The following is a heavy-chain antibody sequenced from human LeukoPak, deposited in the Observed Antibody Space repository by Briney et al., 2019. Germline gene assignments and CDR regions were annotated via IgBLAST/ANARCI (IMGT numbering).Heavy chain of an antibody. D-gene: IGHD1-26*01. CDR3: ARASGSYYDPLYY. CDR2: INPSGGST. J-gene: IGHJ4*02. V-gene: IGHV1-46*01. Sequence: ASVKVSCKASGYTFTSYYMPWVRQAPGQGLEWMGIINPSGGSTSYAQKFQGRVTITRDTSASTAYMELSSLRSEDTAVYYCARASGSYYDPLYYWGQGTLVTVSS. CDR1: GYTFTSYY.